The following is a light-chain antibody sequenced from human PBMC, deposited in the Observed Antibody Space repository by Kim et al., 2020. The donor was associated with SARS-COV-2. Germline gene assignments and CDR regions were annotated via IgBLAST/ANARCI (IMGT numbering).Light chain of an antibody. CDR2: DVS. V-gene: IGLV2-14*03. Sequence: QSALTQPASVSGSTGQSITISCTGTSSDDGGYNYVSWYQQHPGKAPKLMIYDVSNRPSGVSNRFSGSKSGNTASLTISGLQAEDEADYYCSSYTSSSVVFGGGTQLTVL. CDR3: SSYTSSSVV. J-gene: IGLJ2*01. CDR1: SSDDGGYNY.